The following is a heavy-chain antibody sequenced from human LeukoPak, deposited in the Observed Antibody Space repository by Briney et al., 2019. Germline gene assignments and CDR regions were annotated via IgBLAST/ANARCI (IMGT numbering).Heavy chain of an antibody. CDR1: GFSFNTAL. CDR2: IKSKTDGGTA. CDR3: TTRGIAVSGLGY. J-gene: IGHJ4*02. Sequence: KPGGSLRLSCAASGFSFNTALMNWVRQTPGKGLEWLGRIKSKTDGGTAEYAAHVKGRFIISRDDSKNMLSLEMRSLRTEDTGVYYCTTRGIAVSGLGYWGRGTLVVVSS. V-gene: IGHV3-15*01. D-gene: IGHD6-19*01.